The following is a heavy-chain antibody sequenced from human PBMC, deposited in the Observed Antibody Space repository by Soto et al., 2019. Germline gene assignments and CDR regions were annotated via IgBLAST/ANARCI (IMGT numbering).Heavy chain of an antibody. CDR2: ISYDGSNE. D-gene: IGHD2-2*01. J-gene: IGHJ4*02. Sequence: QVQLVESGGGVVQPGRSLRLSCAASGFTFSSFGMHWVRQAPGKGLEWVALISYDGSNEYYRDSVKGRFTISRDNSKNTLFLQVNSLRPEDIAVYYCAKDTSPGVSASCSGYWGQGALVTVSS. CDR3: AKDTSPGVSASCSGY. CDR1: GFTFSSFG. V-gene: IGHV3-30*18.